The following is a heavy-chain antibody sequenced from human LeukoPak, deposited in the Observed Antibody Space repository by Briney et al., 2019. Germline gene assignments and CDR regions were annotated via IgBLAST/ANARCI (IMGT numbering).Heavy chain of an antibody. CDR2: ISSSSSYI. J-gene: IGHJ4*02. CDR3: ARGDSSSYYLDY. D-gene: IGHD6-13*01. Sequence: GGSLRLSCAASGFTFSSYSMNWDRQAPGKGLEWVSSISSSSSYIYYADSLKGRFTISRDNAKNSLYLQMNSLRAEDTAVYYCARGDSSSYYLDYWGQGTLVTVSS. CDR1: GFTFSSYS. V-gene: IGHV3-21*01.